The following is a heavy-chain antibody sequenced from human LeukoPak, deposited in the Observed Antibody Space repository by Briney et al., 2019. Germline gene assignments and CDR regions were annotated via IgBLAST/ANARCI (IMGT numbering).Heavy chain of an antibody. Sequence: PSETLSLTCTVSGGSISSYYWSWIRQPPGKGLEWIGYIYYSGSTNYNPSLKSRVTISVDPSKNQFSLKLSSVTAADTAVYYCASGAYYDILTGYQTDYWGQGTLVTVSS. CDR1: GGSISSYY. D-gene: IGHD3-9*01. CDR3: ASGAYYDILTGYQTDY. CDR2: IYYSGST. J-gene: IGHJ4*02. V-gene: IGHV4-59*01.